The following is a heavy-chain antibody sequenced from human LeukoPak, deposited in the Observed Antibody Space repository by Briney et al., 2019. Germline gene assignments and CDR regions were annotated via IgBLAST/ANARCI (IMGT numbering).Heavy chain of an antibody. D-gene: IGHD6-19*01. CDR2: MNPNSGNT. CDR3: ARGLSRVWLVRGRARDFDY. Sequence: ASVKVSCKASGYTFTSYDINWVRQATGQGLDWMGWMNPNSGNTGYAQKFQGRVTMTRNTSISTAYMELSSLRSEDTAVYYCARGLSRVWLVRGRARDFDYWGQGTLVTVSS. CDR1: GYTFTSYD. V-gene: IGHV1-8*01. J-gene: IGHJ4*02.